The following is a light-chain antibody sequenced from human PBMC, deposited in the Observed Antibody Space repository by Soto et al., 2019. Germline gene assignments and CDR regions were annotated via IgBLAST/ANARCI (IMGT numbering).Light chain of an antibody. V-gene: IGKV3-20*01. Sequence: EIVLTQSPGTLSLSPGERATLSCRASQSVRSSYLAWYQQKPGQAPRLLIYGASSRATGIPDRFSGSGSGTDFTLTISRLEPEDFAVYYCQQYAGSPPWTFGQGTKVEIK. J-gene: IGKJ1*01. CDR3: QQYAGSPPWT. CDR2: GAS. CDR1: QSVRSSY.